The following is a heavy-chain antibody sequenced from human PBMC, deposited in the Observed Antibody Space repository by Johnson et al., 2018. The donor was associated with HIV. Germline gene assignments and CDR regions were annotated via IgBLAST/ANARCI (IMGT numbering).Heavy chain of an antibody. CDR1: GFTVSSYW. CDR2: INSDGSST. Sequence: AQLVESGGDLVQPGGSLRLSCAASGFTVSSYWMHWVRQAPGKGLVWVSRINSDGSSTSYADSVKGRFTISRDNSKNTLYLQMNSLRADDTAVYYCAKDLRVFDWFNAYDAFDIWGQGTMVTVSS. D-gene: IGHD3-9*01. V-gene: IGHV3-74*01. J-gene: IGHJ3*02. CDR3: AKDLRVFDWFNAYDAFDI.